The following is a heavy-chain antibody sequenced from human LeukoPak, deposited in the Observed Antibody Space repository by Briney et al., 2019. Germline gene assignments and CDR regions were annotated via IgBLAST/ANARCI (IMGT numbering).Heavy chain of an antibody. Sequence: SGGSLRLSCAASGFTFSSYGMHWVRQAPGKGLEWVAVISYDGSNKYYADSVKGRFTISRDNSKNTLYLQMNSLRAEDTAVYYCAKDDLCDSYGCTLGYWGQGTLVTVSS. CDR2: ISYDGSNK. D-gene: IGHD5-18*01. V-gene: IGHV3-30*18. J-gene: IGHJ4*02. CDR1: GFTFSSYG. CDR3: AKDDLCDSYGCTLGY.